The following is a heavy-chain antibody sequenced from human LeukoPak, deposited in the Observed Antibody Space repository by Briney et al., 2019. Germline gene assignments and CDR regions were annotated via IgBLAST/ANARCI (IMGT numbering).Heavy chain of an antibody. CDR3: AREGLDYYDSSGYYTYYYYYYMDV. V-gene: IGHV3-30*04. CDR1: GFTFSSHA. J-gene: IGHJ6*03. Sequence: PGRSLRLSCAASGFTFSSHAMHWVRQAPGKGLEWVAVISYDGSNKYYADSVKGRFTISRDNSKNTLYLQMNSLRAEDTAVYYCAREGLDYYDSSGYYTYYYYYYMDVWGKGTTVTVSS. D-gene: IGHD3-22*01. CDR2: ISYDGSNK.